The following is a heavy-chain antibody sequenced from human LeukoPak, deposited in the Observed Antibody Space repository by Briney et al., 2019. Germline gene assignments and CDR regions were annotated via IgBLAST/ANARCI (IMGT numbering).Heavy chain of an antibody. J-gene: IGHJ4*02. CDR3: AKGFYDFWSGYYTPFDY. Sequence: GGSLRLSCAASGFTFSSYGMHWVRQAPGKGLEWVAFIRYDGSNKYYADSVKGRFTISRDNSKNTLYLQMNSLRAEDTAVYYCAKGFYDFWSGYYTPFDYWGQGALVTVSS. CDR2: IRYDGSNK. CDR1: GFTFSSYG. D-gene: IGHD3-3*01. V-gene: IGHV3-30*02.